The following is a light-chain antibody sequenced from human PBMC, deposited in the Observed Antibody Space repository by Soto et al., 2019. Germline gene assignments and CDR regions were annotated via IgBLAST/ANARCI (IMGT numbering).Light chain of an antibody. CDR3: QQYDSVFT. J-gene: IGKJ5*01. CDR2: GAS. Sequence: DVQMTQSKSSLSASVGDRVTITCQASQGITNYLNWYQQKPGKAPKLLIYGASNLETGVPSRFSGSGSGTDFTFTISSLQAEDIATYFCQQYDSVFTFGQGTRLEIK. CDR1: QGITNY. V-gene: IGKV1-33*01.